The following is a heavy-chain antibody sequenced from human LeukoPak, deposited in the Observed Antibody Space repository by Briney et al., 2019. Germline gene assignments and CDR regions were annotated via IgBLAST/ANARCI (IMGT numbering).Heavy chain of an antibody. J-gene: IGHJ4*02. CDR1: GYEFPKYY. CDR2: INPTGGSS. V-gene: IGHV1-46*01. Sequence: ASVKVSCKASGYEFPKYYVHWVRQAPGQGLEWMGVINPTGGSSSQGQKFQGRLTMTRDVSTNTVYMDLRSLRSGDTAVYYCARELRETSTMALVYWGQGTLVTVSS. CDR3: ARELRETSTMALVY. D-gene: IGHD5-24*01.